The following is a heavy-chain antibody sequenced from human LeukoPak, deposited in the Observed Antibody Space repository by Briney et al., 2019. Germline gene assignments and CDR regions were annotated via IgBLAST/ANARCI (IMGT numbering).Heavy chain of an antibody. CDR3: AKDRDIVVVPAAPHY. CDR1: GFTFTTFG. Sequence: TGGSLRLSCAASGFTFTTFGMSWVRQAPGKGLEWVSAISDSGGSTYYADSVKGRFTISRDNSKNTLYLQMDSLRAEDTAVYYCAKDRDIVVVPAAPHYWGQGTLVTVSS. J-gene: IGHJ4*02. V-gene: IGHV3-23*01. CDR2: ISDSGGST. D-gene: IGHD2-2*01.